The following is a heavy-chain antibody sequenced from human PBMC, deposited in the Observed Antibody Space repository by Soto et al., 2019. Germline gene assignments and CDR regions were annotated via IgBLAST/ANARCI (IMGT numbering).Heavy chain of an antibody. CDR3: TTGMTTAVNP. CDR2: IKSKADGGTT. Sequence: GGSLRLSCAASGFIFSNAWMNWVRQAPGKGLEWVGRIKSKADGGTTDYAAPVKGRFAMSRDDSKNTLYLQMNSLRTADTAVYYCTTGMTTAVNPWGQGTPVTVSS. J-gene: IGHJ5*02. V-gene: IGHV3-15*07. CDR1: GFIFSNAW. D-gene: IGHD4-17*01.